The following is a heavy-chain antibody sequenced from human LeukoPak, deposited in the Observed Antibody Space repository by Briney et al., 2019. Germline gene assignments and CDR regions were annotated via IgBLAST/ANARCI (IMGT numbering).Heavy chain of an antibody. CDR1: GFTFSNYA. D-gene: IGHD3-22*01. Sequence: PGGSLRLTCAASGFTFSNYATDWVRQAPGKGPEWVAVILYDGNNKYYADSVKGRFTISRDDSKNSLYLQMNSLRTEGTAVYYCASGDYHDSSGYPTYFDSWGQGTLVTVSS. CDR3: ASGDYHDSSGYPTYFDS. CDR2: ILYDGNNK. J-gene: IGHJ4*02. V-gene: IGHV3-30-3*01.